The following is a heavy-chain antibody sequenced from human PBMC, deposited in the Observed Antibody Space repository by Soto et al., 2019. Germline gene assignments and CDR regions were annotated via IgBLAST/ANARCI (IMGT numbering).Heavy chain of an antibody. Sequence: GGSLRLSCAASGFTFSSYGMHWVRQAPGKGLEWVAVISYDGSNKYYADSVKGRFTISRDNSKNTLYLQMNSLRAEDTAVYYCAKDLGTMVRGAAGTFDYWGQGTLVTVSS. D-gene: IGHD3-10*01. J-gene: IGHJ4*02. CDR3: AKDLGTMVRGAAGTFDY. CDR2: ISYDGSNK. CDR1: GFTFSSYG. V-gene: IGHV3-30*18.